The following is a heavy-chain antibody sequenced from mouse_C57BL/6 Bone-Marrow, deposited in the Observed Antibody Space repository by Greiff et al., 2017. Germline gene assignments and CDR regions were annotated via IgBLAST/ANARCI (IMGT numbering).Heavy chain of an antibody. J-gene: IGHJ1*03. Sequence: VQLQQSGAELVKPGASVKLSCKASGYTFTSYWMHWVKQRPGQGLEWIGMIHPNSGSTNYNEKFKSKATLTVDKSSSTAYMQLSSLTSEDSAVYYCARPRFYGSSSYWYFDVWGTGTTVTVSS. CDR1: GYTFTSYW. CDR3: ARPRFYGSSSYWYFDV. V-gene: IGHV1-64*01. D-gene: IGHD1-1*01. CDR2: IHPNSGST.